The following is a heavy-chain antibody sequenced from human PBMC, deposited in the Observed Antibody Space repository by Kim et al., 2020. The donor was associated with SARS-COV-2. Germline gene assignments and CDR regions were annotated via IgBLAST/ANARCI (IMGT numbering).Heavy chain of an antibody. CDR2: IYHSGST. J-gene: IGHJ4*02. D-gene: IGHD3-16*02. V-gene: IGHV4-38-2*02. Sequence: SETLSLTCTVSGYSISSGYYWGWIRQPPGKGLEWIGSIYHSGSTYYNPSLKSRVTISVDTSKNQFSLKLSSVTAADTAVYYCARPHKSSLSRFDYWGQGTLVTVSS. CDR1: GYSISSGYY. CDR3: ARPHKSSLSRFDY.